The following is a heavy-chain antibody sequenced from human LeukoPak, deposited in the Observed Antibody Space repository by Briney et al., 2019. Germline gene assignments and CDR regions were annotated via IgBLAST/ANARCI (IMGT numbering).Heavy chain of an antibody. J-gene: IGHJ5*02. CDR2: VTGSASST. CDR1: GFTFRSYA. D-gene: IGHD1-14*01. Sequence: PGGSLRLSCAGSGFTFRSYAMSWVRQAPGKGLEWVSGVTGSASSTYYADSVKRRFTISRDNSKNILYLQMNSLRVEDTAVYYCAKGWYNGPNWFDPWGQGTLVTVSS. V-gene: IGHV3-23*01. CDR3: AKGWYNGPNWFDP.